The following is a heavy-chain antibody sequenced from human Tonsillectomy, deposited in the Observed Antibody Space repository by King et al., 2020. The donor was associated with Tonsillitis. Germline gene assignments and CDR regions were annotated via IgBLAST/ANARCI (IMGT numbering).Heavy chain of an antibody. J-gene: IGHJ4*02. CDR3: ARESDSSGYVDY. D-gene: IGHD3-22*01. Sequence: QLQESGPGLVKPSETLSLTCTVSGGSVSSGSYYWSWIRQPPGKGLEWIGYIYYSGSTNSNPSLKSRVTLSVDTSKNQFSLKLSSVTAADTAVYYCARESDSSGYVDYWGQGTLVTVSS. CDR2: IYYSGST. CDR1: GGSVSSGSYY. V-gene: IGHV4-61*01.